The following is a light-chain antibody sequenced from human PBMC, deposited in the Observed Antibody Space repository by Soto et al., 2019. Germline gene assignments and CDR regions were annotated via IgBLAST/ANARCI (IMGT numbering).Light chain of an antibody. Sequence: AIQMTQSPSSLSASVGDRGTITCRASQGIRNDLGWYQQKPGKAPKLLIYAASSLETGVPSRFSGSGSGTDFTLTISSLQPEDFATYYCLQDYIYTPTFGQGTKLEIK. V-gene: IGKV1-6*01. CDR3: LQDYIYTPT. CDR1: QGIRND. J-gene: IGKJ2*01. CDR2: AAS.